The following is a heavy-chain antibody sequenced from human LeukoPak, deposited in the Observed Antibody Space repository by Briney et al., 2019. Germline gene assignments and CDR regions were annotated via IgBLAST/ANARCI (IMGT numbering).Heavy chain of an antibody. CDR3: ARGGADYYGSGSYYNNATYYYYYMDV. CDR1: GGTFSNSA. Sequence: ASVKVSCKASGGTFSNSAISWVRQAPGQGLEWMGGIIPIFGTANYAQKFQGRVTMTRDTSTSTVYMELSSLRSEDTAVYYCARGGADYYGSGSYYNNATYYYYYMDVWGKGTTVTISS. J-gene: IGHJ6*03. CDR2: IIPIFGTA. V-gene: IGHV1-69*05. D-gene: IGHD3-10*01.